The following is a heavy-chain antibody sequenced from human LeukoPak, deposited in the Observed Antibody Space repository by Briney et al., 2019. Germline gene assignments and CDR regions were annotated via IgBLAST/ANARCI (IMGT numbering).Heavy chain of an antibody. J-gene: IGHJ6*02. D-gene: IGHD3-16*01. Sequence: GGSLRLSCAASGFTFSSYGMHWVRQAPGKGLEWVAVISYDGSNKYYADSVKGRFTISRDNSKNTPYLQMNSLRAEDTAVYYCAKGLNYYYGMDVWGQGTTVTVSS. V-gene: IGHV3-30*18. CDR3: AKGLNYYYGMDV. CDR2: ISYDGSNK. CDR1: GFTFSSYG.